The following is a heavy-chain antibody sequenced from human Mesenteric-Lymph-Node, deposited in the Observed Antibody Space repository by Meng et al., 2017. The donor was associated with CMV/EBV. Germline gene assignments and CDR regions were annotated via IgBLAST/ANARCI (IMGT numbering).Heavy chain of an antibody. V-gene: IGHV1-18*01. J-gene: IGHJ4*02. CDR2: ISGYNGNT. D-gene: IGHD5-24*01. CDR3: ARTWLQFEDY. Sequence: VSCKASGYTLTTYAISWVRQAPGRGLEWMGRISGYNGNTNYAQRLQGRVSMTTDTNTSTAYMELRSLRSDDTAVYYCARTWLQFEDYWGQGTLVTVSS. CDR1: GYTLTTYA.